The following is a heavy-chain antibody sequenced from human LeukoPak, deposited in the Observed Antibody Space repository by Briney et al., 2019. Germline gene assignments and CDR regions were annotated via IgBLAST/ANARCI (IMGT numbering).Heavy chain of an antibody. CDR3: ARDRAVYDSSGYSDAFDI. Sequence: TSSETLSLTCTVSGYSISSGYYWGWIRQPPGKGLEWIGSIYHSGSTYYNPSLKSRVTISVDTSKNQFSLKLSSVTAADTAVYYCARDRAVYDSSGYSDAFDIWGQGTMVTVSS. D-gene: IGHD3-22*01. V-gene: IGHV4-38-2*02. J-gene: IGHJ3*02. CDR1: GYSISSGYY. CDR2: IYHSGST.